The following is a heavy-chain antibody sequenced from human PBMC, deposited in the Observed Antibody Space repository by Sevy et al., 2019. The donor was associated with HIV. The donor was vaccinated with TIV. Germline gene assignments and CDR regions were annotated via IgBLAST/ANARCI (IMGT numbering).Heavy chain of an antibody. V-gene: IGHV3-49*03. CDR2: IRSKAYGGTT. Sequence: GGSLRLSCTASGFTFGDYAVSWFRQAPGKGLEWVGFIRSKAYGGTTEYAGSVKGRFTISKDDSKSIAYLQMNSLKTGDTAVYYCTRDVSSGWYGYYYYGMDVWGQGTTVTVSS. J-gene: IGHJ6*02. CDR3: TRDVSSGWYGYYYYGMDV. CDR1: GFTFGDYA. D-gene: IGHD6-19*01.